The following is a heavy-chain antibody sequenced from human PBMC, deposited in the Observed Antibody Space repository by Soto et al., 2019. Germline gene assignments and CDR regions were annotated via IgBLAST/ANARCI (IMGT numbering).Heavy chain of an antibody. CDR2: IGTAGDT. D-gene: IGHD2-8*01. CDR3: ARGYCTNGVCWGGYYGRDV. Sequence: PGGSLRLSCAASGFTFSSYDMHWVRQATGKGLEWVSAIGTAGDTYYPGSVKGRFTISRENAKNSLYLQMNSLRAGDTAVYYCARGYCTNGVCWGGYYGRDVWGQGTTVTVPS. CDR1: GFTFSSYD. V-gene: IGHV3-13*01. J-gene: IGHJ6*02.